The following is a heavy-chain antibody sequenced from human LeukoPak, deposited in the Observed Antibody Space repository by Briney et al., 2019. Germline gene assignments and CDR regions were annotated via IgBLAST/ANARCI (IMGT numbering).Heavy chain of an antibody. CDR2: ISSSSSYI. D-gene: IGHD3-16*02. V-gene: IGHV3-21*01. CDR1: GFTFSSYS. CDR3: AEDKGSVGGVIAFDY. J-gene: IGHJ4*02. Sequence: GGSLRLSCAASGFTFSSYSMNWVRQAPGKGLEWVSSISSSSSYIYYADSVKGRFTISRDNAKNSLYLQMNSLRAEDTAVYYWAEDKGSVGGVIAFDYWGQGTLVTVSS.